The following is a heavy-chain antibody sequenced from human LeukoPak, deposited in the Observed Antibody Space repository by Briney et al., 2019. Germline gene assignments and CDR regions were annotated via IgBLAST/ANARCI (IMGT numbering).Heavy chain of an antibody. CDR2: IYYGGTT. J-gene: IGHJ4*02. Sequence: PSETLSLTCTVSGGSISSSSYSWGWIRQPPGKGLEWIGSIYYGGTTYYNPSLKSRVTISVDTSKIQFSLKLSSVAATDTAVYFCARLRFDFWSGYTHPYFDYWGQGTLVTVFS. D-gene: IGHD3-3*01. CDR3: ARLRFDFWSGYTHPYFDY. V-gene: IGHV4-39*01. CDR1: GGSISSSSYS.